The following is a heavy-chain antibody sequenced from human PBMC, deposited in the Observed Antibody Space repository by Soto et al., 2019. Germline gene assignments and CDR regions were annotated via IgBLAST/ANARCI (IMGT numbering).Heavy chain of an antibody. J-gene: IGHJ6*02. D-gene: IGHD3-3*01. Sequence: SETLSLTCTVSGGSIRSYYWSWIRQPPGKGLEWIGYIYYSGSTNYNPSLKSRVTISVDTSKNQFSLKLSSVTAADTAVYYCARGDFWSGYFSVKVGGPYGMDVWGQGTRVTVSS. CDR3: ARGDFWSGYFSVKVGGPYGMDV. CDR1: GGSIRSYY. V-gene: IGHV4-59*01. CDR2: IYYSGST.